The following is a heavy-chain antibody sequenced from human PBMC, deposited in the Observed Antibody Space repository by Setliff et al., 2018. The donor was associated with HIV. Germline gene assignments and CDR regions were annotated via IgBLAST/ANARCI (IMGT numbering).Heavy chain of an antibody. CDR3: ARARRSSMVRGTYFDY. CDR1: GGTFSSNA. J-gene: IGHJ4*02. D-gene: IGHD3-10*01. CDR2: IIPIFGTA. V-gene: IGHV1-69*13. Sequence: ASVKVSCKASGGTFSSNAISWVRQAPGQGLEWMGGIIPIFGTANYAQKFQGRVTITADESTSTAYMELSSLRSEDTAVYYCARARRSSMVRGTYFDYWGQGTLVTVSS.